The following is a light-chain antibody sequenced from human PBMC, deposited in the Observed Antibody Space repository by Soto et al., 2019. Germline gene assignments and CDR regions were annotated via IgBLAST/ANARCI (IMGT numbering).Light chain of an antibody. CDR3: AAWDDSLNGYV. Sequence: QSVLTQPPSASGTPGQRVTISCSGSSSNIGSNAVNWYQQLPGTAPKLLIYRNNERPSGVPDRFSGSKSGTSASLAISGLQSEDEADYYCAAWDDSLNGYVFGTGTQLPVL. J-gene: IGLJ1*01. V-gene: IGLV1-44*01. CDR1: SSNIGSNA. CDR2: RNN.